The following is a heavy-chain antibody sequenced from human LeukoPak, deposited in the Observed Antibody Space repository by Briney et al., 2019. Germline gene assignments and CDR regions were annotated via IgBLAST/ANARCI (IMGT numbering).Heavy chain of an antibody. J-gene: IGHJ4*02. D-gene: IGHD6-19*01. CDR1: GGSMSNYY. Sequence: SETLSLTCTVSGGSMSNYYWSWIRQSPGKGLEWVGYIYYSGTTKYNPSLQSRVTISLDTSKNQFSLKLSSVTAADTAVFDCARLVAGNYFDYWGQGTQVTVSS. CDR3: ARLVAGNYFDY. V-gene: IGHV4-59*08. CDR2: IYYSGTT.